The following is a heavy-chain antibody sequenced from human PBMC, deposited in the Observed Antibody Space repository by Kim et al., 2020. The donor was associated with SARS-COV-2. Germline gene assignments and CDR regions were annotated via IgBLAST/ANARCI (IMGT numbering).Heavy chain of an antibody. CDR3: ARLSNYYDSSGPFDY. CDR1: GGTFSSYA. V-gene: IGHV1-69*13. Sequence: SVKVSCKASGGTFSSYAISWVRQAPGQGLEWMGGIIPIFGTANYAQKFQGRVTITADESTSTAYMELSSLRSEDTAVYYCARLSNYYDSSGPFDYWGQGTLVTVSS. J-gene: IGHJ4*02. CDR2: IIPIFGTA. D-gene: IGHD3-22*01.